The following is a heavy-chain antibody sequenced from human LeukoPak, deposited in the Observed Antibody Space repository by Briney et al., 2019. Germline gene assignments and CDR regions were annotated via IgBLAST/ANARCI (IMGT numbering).Heavy chain of an antibody. D-gene: IGHD1-1*01. CDR3: SRETTSGY. CDR1: GFSFSGYS. Sequence: GGSLRLSCAASGFSFSGYSMNWVRQPPGQGLEWISYISRGSHTIYYADSVRGRFTISRDAAKNSLYLQMNSLRAEDTGIYYCSRETTSGYWGQGTLVTVSS. J-gene: IGHJ4*02. CDR2: ISRGSHTI. V-gene: IGHV3-48*04.